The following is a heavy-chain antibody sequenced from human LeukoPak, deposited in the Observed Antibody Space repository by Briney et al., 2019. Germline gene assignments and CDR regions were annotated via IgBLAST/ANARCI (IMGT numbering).Heavy chain of an antibody. CDR3: ARDPPTGGAFDI. Sequence: SETLSLTCTVSGGSISSYYWSWIRQPPGKGLEWIGYIYHSGSTYYNPSLKSRVTISVDRSKNQFSLKLSSVTAADTAVYYCARDPPTGGAFDIWGQGTMVTVSS. J-gene: IGHJ3*02. CDR2: IYHSGST. D-gene: IGHD3-16*01. V-gene: IGHV4-59*12. CDR1: GGSISSYY.